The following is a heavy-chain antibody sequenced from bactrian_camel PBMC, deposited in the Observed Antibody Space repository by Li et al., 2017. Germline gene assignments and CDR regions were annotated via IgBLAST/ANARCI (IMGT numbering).Heavy chain of an antibody. CDR1: GSAAKRYC. CDR2: IDSDGRI. Sequence: HVQLVESGGGSVQAGGSLSLSCSASGSAAKRYCMGRFHQAPGKEREGVAGIDSDGRITYADSVKGRFTISHDNAKNSVDLQMNSLKPDDTAVYYCAATGQMLSVVGCRTQGTQVTVS. V-gene: IGHV3S9*01. D-gene: IGHD1*01. J-gene: IGHJ4*01.